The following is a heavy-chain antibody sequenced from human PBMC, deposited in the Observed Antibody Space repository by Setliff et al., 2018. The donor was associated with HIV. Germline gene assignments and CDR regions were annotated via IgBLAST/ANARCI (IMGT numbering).Heavy chain of an antibody. J-gene: IGHJ4*02. V-gene: IGHV2-5*01. D-gene: IGHD1-1*01. CDR1: GLSLSTSGVG. CDR3: AYSGRQLRGPYFDF. Sequence: TQTLTLTCTFSGLSLSTSGVGVGWIRQSPGKALEWLAFIYWNNNKHYSTFLKSRLTVTKDTSKNRVVFTMTNMDPVDTATYYCAYSGRQLRGPYFDFWGQGTPVTVSS. CDR2: IYWNNNK.